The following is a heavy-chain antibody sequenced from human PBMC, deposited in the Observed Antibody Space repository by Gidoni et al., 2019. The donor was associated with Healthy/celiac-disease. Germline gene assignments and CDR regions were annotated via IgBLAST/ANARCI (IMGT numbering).Heavy chain of an antibody. CDR1: GYTFTSSG. CDR3: ARDVQDIVVVVAAKFSGVDAFDI. Sequence: QVQLVQSGAEVKKPGASVKFSCKASGYTFTSSGISWVRQAPGQGLEWMGWISAYNGNTNYAQKLQGRVTMTTDTSTSTAYMELRSLRSDDTAVYYCARDVQDIVVVVAAKFSGVDAFDIWGQGTMVTVSS. CDR2: ISAYNGNT. D-gene: IGHD2-15*01. J-gene: IGHJ3*02. V-gene: IGHV1-18*01.